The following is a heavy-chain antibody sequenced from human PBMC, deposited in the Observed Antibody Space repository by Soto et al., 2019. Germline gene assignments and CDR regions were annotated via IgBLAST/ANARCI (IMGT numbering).Heavy chain of an antibody. J-gene: IGHJ6*02. CDR1: GDSISNYY. CDR2: FSYRGST. CDR3: ASDYDFWSGYPLNYGMDV. D-gene: IGHD3-3*01. Sequence: SETLSLTCTVSGDSISNYYWSWIRQPPGKGLEWIGYFSYRGSTNYNPSLKSRVTISVDTSKNQFSLNVSSVTAADTAVYYCASDYDFWSGYPLNYGMDVWGQGTTVTVSS. V-gene: IGHV4-59*01.